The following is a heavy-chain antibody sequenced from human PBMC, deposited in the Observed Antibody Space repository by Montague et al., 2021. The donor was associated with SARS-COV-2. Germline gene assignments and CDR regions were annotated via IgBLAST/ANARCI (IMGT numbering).Heavy chain of an antibody. J-gene: IGHJ6*02. V-gene: IGHV4-34*01. CDR3: ARDQRQSFSVFGVLAGGPERKHYGIDV. D-gene: IGHD3-3*01. CDR2: IDQSGAT. Sequence: SETLSLTCAVYGGSFNNYYWTWIRQAPGKGLEWIGEIDQSGATNYSPAFRSRLTLSVDTSKNQFSLKLNFVTAADTAVYFCARDQRQSFSVFGVLAGGPERKHYGIDVWGLGTTVTVS. CDR1: GGSFNNYY.